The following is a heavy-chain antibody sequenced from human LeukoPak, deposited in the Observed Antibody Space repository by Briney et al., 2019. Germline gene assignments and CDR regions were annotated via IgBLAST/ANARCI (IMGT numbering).Heavy chain of an antibody. V-gene: IGHV4-31*03. CDR3: AREASSSSSYYYYGMDV. CDR1: GGSISSGGYY. J-gene: IGHJ6*02. Sequence: SQTLSLTCTVSGGSISSGGYYWSWIRQHPGRGLEWIGYIYYSGSTYYNPSLKSRVTISVDTSKNQFSLKLISVTAADTAVYYCAREASSSSSYYYYGMDVWGQGTTVTVSS. D-gene: IGHD6-6*01. CDR2: IYYSGST.